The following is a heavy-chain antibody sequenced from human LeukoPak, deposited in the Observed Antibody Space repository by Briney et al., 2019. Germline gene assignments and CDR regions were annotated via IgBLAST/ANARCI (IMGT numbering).Heavy chain of an antibody. Sequence: SETLSLTCAVYGGSFSGYNWSWIRQPPGKGLEWIGEINHSGSTNYNPSLKSRVTISVDTSKNQFSLKLSSVTAADTAVYYCARQITVTPYYFDYWGQGTLVTVSS. CDR2: INHSGST. D-gene: IGHD4-17*01. V-gene: IGHV4-34*01. J-gene: IGHJ4*02. CDR1: GGSFSGYN. CDR3: ARQITVTPYYFDY.